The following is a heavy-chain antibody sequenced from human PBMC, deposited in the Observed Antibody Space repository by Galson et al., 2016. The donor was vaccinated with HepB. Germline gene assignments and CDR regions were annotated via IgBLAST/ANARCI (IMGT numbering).Heavy chain of an antibody. CDR2: ISYDGSTK. CDR3: ARQQEYRYSYSDY. Sequence: SLRLSCAASGFTFSSHAMHRVRQAPGKGLEWLAVISYDGSTKHYADSLRGRFTISRDNSKNTLYLQVNGLRPEDTAVYYCARQQEYRYSYSDYWGQGTLVTVSS. D-gene: IGHD2/OR15-2a*01. V-gene: IGHV3-30*04. J-gene: IGHJ4*02. CDR1: GFTFSSHA.